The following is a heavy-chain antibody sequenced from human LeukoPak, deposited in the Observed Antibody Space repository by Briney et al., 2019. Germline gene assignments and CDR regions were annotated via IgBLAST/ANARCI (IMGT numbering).Heavy chain of an antibody. CDR2: ISGSGGST. CDR3: AKEANILTGYYLGEFDY. D-gene: IGHD3-9*01. CDR1: GFTFSSYA. V-gene: IGHV3-23*01. Sequence: QPGGSLRLSCAASGFTFSSYAMSWVRQAPGKGLEWVSAISGSGGSTYYADSVKGRFTISRDNSKNTLYLQMNSLRAEDTAVYYCAKEANILTGYYLGEFDYWGQGTLVTVSS. J-gene: IGHJ4*02.